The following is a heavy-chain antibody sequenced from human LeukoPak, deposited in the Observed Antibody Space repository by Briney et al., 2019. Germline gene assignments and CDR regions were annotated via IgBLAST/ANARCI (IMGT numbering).Heavy chain of an antibody. CDR2: INPTGGST. V-gene: IGHV1-46*01. CDR3: ARGTPLQDY. Sequence: ASVKVSCKASGYTFTSYYMHWVRQAPGQGLEWMGLINPTGGSTGYAQKFQGRVTMTRDMSTSTDYMELSSLRSDDTAVYYCARGTPLQDYWGQGTLVTVSS. CDR1: GYTFTSYY. D-gene: IGHD2-15*01. J-gene: IGHJ4*02.